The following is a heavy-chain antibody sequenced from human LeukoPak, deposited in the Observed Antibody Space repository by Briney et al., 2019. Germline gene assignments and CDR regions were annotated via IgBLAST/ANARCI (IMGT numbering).Heavy chain of an antibody. CDR3: ARDFDYGDYIDF. CDR2: ISSGGITI. Sequence: GGSLRLSCVASGFTFSTYTFNWVRQAPGKGLEWLSYISSGGITIFYADSVKGRFTISRDNTKNSIFLDMTNLRAEDTAVYYCARDFDYGDYIDFWGQGTLVAVSS. CDR1: GFTFSTYT. J-gene: IGHJ4*02. D-gene: IGHD4/OR15-4a*01. V-gene: IGHV3-48*04.